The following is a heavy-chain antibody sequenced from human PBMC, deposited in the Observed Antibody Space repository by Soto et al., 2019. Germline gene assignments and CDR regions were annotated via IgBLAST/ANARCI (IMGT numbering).Heavy chain of an antibody. CDR3: AKDYDYGDSLPFDY. CDR1: GFTFRNYG. Sequence: EVQLLEAGGGLVQPGGSLSLSGAASGFTFRNYGMSWVRQAPGKGLEWLSAIVGIGDTAYYADSVRGRFTISRDNSKNTLYLQLNDLGAEDTAIYYCAKDYDYGDSLPFDYWGQGTLVTVSS. D-gene: IGHD4-17*01. V-gene: IGHV3-23*01. J-gene: IGHJ4*02. CDR2: IVGIGDTA.